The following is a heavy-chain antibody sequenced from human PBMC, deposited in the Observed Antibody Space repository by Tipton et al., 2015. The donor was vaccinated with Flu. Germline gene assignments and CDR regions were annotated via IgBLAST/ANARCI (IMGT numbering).Heavy chain of an antibody. Sequence: TLSLTCTVSGGSISGYYWSWIRQPPGKGLEWIGYIYYSGSANYNPSLKSRVTISVDTSKKQFSLKLRSVTAADTAVYYCARLSYYDVDLKNFYFDYWGQGALVTVSS. J-gene: IGHJ4*02. V-gene: IGHV4-59*08. CDR1: GGSISGYY. CDR3: ARLSYYDVDLKNFYFDY. CDR2: IYYSGSA. D-gene: IGHD3-10*02.